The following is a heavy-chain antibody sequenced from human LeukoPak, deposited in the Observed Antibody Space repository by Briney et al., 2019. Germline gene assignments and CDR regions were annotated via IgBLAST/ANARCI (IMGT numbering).Heavy chain of an antibody. CDR3: ASTKGYYNHGFDI. J-gene: IGHJ3*02. Sequence: SETLSLTCTVSGGSISSSSYYWGWIRQPPGKGLEWIGSIYYSGSTYYNPSLKSRVTISVDTSKNQFSLKVSSVTAADTAVYYCASTKGYYNHGFDIWGQGTTVTVSS. D-gene: IGHD3-10*01. V-gene: IGHV4-39*01. CDR1: GGSISSSSYY. CDR2: IYYSGST.